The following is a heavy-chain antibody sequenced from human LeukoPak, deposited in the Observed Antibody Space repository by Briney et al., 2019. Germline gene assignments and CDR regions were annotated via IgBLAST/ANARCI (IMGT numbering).Heavy chain of an antibody. CDR3: ARDAITGTTMGYYYYYMDV. CDR1: GGTFSSYA. J-gene: IGHJ6*03. V-gene: IGHV1-69*05. CDR2: IIPIFGTA. D-gene: IGHD1-7*01. Sequence: APVKVSCKASGGTFSSYAISWVRQAPGQGLEWMGGIIPIFGTANYAQKFQGRVTMTRDMSTSTVYMELSSLRSEDTAVYYCARDAITGTTMGYYYYYMDVWGKGTTVTVSS.